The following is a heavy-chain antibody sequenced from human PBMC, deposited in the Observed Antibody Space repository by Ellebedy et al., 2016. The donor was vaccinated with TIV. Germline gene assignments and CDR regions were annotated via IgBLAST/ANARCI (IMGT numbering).Heavy chain of an antibody. D-gene: IGHD5-24*01. CDR3: ARGGSRDGYKNRDDAFDM. V-gene: IGHV3-74*01. CDR2: INSDGSST. CDR1: GFTFSSYW. J-gene: IGHJ3*02. Sequence: HTGGSLRLSCAASGFTFSSYWMHWVRQAPGKGLVWVSRINSDGSSTSYADSVKGRFTISRDNAKNTLYLQMNSLRAEDTAVYYCARGGSRDGYKNRDDAFDMWGQGTMVTVSS.